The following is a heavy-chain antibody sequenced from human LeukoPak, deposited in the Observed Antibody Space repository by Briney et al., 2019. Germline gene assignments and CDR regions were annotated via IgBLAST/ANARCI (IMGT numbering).Heavy chain of an antibody. CDR1: GGSFSGYY. V-gene: IGHV4-34*01. Sequence: SETLSLTCAVYGGSFSGYYWSWIRQPPGKGLEWIGEINHSGSTNYNPSLKSRVTISVDTSKNQFSLKLSSVTAADTAVYYCARDTGPLYYYDSSWGQGTLVTVSS. D-gene: IGHD3-22*01. CDR3: ARDTGPLYYYDSS. CDR2: INHSGST. J-gene: IGHJ4*02.